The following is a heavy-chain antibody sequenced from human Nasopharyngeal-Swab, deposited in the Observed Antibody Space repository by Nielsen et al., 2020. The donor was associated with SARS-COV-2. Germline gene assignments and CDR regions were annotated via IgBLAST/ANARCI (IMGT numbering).Heavy chain of an antibody. Sequence: WIRQPPGKGLEWIGYIYHSGSTYYNPSLKSRVTISVDRSKNQFSLKLSSVTAADTAVYYCARREVTDNWFDPWDQGTLVTVSS. J-gene: IGHJ5*02. V-gene: IGHV4-30-2*01. CDR2: IYHSGST. CDR3: ARREVTDNWFDP. D-gene: IGHD5-18*01.